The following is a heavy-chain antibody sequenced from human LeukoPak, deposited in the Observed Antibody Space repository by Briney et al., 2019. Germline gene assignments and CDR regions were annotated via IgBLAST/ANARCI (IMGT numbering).Heavy chain of an antibody. CDR1: GGSISSYY. D-gene: IGHD1-7*01. CDR3: PRSNLNYPWSFYP. V-gene: IGHV4-59*01. J-gene: IGHJ5*02. Sequence: PSETLSLTCTVSGGSISSYYWSWIRQPPGKGLEWIGYIYYSGSTNYNPSLKSRVTISVDTSKNQFSLKLSSVTAADTAVYYCPRSNLNYPWSFYPWGQGTLVTVSS. CDR2: IYYSGST.